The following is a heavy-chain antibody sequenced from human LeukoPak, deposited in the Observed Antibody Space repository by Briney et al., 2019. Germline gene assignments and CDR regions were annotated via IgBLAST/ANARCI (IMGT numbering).Heavy chain of an antibody. Sequence: SETLSLTCAVAGYSISSGYYWGWIRQPPGKGLEWIGTIYQSGSTNYNPSLKSRVTISVDTSKNQFSLNVSSLTAADTAVYYCARRVRGSGVNWFDPWGQGTLVTVSS. CDR3: ARRVRGSGVNWFDP. V-gene: IGHV4-38-2*01. CDR1: GYSISSGYY. J-gene: IGHJ5*02. CDR2: IYQSGST. D-gene: IGHD6-19*01.